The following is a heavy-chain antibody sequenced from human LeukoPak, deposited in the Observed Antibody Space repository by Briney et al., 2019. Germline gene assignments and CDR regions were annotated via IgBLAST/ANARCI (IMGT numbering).Heavy chain of an antibody. Sequence: ASVKVSCKASGYTFTSYGISWVRQAPGQGLEWMGWISAYNGNTNYAQKLRGRVTMTTDTSTSTAYMEPRSLRSDDTAVYYCARGGGFDDPNYYYGMDVWGKGTTVTVSS. V-gene: IGHV1-18*04. J-gene: IGHJ6*04. CDR2: ISAYNGNT. D-gene: IGHD6-25*01. CDR1: GYTFTSYG. CDR3: ARGGGFDDPNYYYGMDV.